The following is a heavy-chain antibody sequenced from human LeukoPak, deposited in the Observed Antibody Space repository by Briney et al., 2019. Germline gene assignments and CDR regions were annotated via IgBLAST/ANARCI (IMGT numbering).Heavy chain of an antibody. J-gene: IGHJ6*02. CDR3: ARSPSPQYYYGMDV. CDR2: ISSSSSYI. Sequence: GGSLRLSCVASGFTFSSYSMNWVRQAPGKGLEWVSSISSSSSYIYYADSVKGRFTISRDNAKNSLYLQMNSLRAEDTAVYYCARSPSPQYYYGMDVWGQGTTVTVSS. V-gene: IGHV3-21*01. CDR1: GFTFSSYS. D-gene: IGHD2-2*01.